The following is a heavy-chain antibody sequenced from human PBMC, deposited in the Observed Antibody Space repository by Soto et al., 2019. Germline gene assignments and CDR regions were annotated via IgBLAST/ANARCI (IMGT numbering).Heavy chain of an antibody. J-gene: IGHJ5*02. Sequence: SETLSLTCTVSGGSITNNYWTWIRQPPGKGLEWIGYIYYSGSTNYNPSLKSRVTILIDTSKNEFSLKLSSVTAADTAVYYCAGGYSSGWSDWFDPWGQGTLVTVS. CDR2: IYYSGST. V-gene: IGHV4-59*01. CDR3: AGGYSSGWSDWFDP. CDR1: GGSITNNY. D-gene: IGHD6-19*01.